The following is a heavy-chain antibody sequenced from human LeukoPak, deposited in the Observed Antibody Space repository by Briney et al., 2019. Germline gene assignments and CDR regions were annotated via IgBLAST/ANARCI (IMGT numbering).Heavy chain of an antibody. CDR2: INHSGST. Sequence: SETLSLTCAVYGGSFSGYYWSWIHQPPGKGLEWIGEINHSGSTNYNPSLKSRVTISVDTSKNQFSLKLSSVTAADTAVYYCARAVVVPAAIWGWHYYYGMDVWGQGTTVTVAS. J-gene: IGHJ6*02. CDR3: ARAVVVPAAIWGWHYYYGMDV. D-gene: IGHD2-2*01. V-gene: IGHV4-34*01. CDR1: GGSFSGYY.